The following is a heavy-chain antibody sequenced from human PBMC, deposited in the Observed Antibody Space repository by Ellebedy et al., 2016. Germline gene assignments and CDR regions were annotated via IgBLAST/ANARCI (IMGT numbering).Heavy chain of an antibody. CDR2: ITGDGTTT. CDR1: GITFRNYW. D-gene: IGHD6-19*01. Sequence: GGSLRLXXAASGITFRNYWMHWVRHAPGKGLLWVSHITGDGTTTTYADSVKGRFTISRDNAKNSLYLQMNSLRAEDTAVYYCARQTWLTPYNWFDPWGQGTLVIVSS. V-gene: IGHV3-74*01. CDR3: ARQTWLTPYNWFDP. J-gene: IGHJ5*02.